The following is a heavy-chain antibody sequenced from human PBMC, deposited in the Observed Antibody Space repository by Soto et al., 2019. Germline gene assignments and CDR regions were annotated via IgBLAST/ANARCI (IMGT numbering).Heavy chain of an antibody. D-gene: IGHD3-10*01. CDR3: AKAEVTRWFGDWYVMDV. J-gene: IGHJ6*02. Sequence: GGSLRLSCAACGFTFSSYAISWVRQAPWKGLQWVSAISASGVSTYYAASVKGRFTISRDNSKNTLYLQMNSLRAEDTAVYYCAKAEVTRWFGDWYVMDVWGQRTTVAVSS. CDR1: GFTFSSYA. CDR2: ISASGVST. V-gene: IGHV3-23*01.